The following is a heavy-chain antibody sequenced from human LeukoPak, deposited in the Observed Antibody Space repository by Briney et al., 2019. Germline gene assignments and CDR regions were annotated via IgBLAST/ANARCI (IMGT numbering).Heavy chain of an antibody. CDR3: ARRLRYYYGSGSYRQYYFDY. CDR2: IYYSGNT. J-gene: IGHJ4*02. D-gene: IGHD3-10*01. Sequence: PSETLSLTCTVSGGSISSSNYYWGWIRQPPGKGLEWIGSIYYSGNTYYNPSLKSRVTISVDTSKNQFSLKLSSVTAADTAVYYCARRLRYYYGSGSYRQYYFDYWGQGTLVTVSS. CDR1: GGSISSSNYY. V-gene: IGHV4-39*07.